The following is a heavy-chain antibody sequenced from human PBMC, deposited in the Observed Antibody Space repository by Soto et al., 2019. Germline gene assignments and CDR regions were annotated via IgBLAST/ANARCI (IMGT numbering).Heavy chain of an antibody. CDR3: TTGTQNFDY. D-gene: IGHD3-10*01. V-gene: IGHV3-23*01. CDR1: GFTFTTRA. CDR2: ISASGGTT. J-gene: IGHJ4*02. Sequence: EVQLLESGGGLVQPGGSLRLSCAASGFTFTTRAMSWVRQAPGKGLQWVSGISASGGTTYYADSVKGRLTISRDNSKNMLYLLMTSLRDDDTAVYYCTTGTQNFDYWGRGTRVTVSS.